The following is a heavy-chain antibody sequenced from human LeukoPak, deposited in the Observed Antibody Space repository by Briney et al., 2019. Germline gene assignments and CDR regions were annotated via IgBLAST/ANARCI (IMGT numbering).Heavy chain of an antibody. CDR3: ASLSSGRPFDY. D-gene: IGHD6-19*01. V-gene: IGHV3-13*01. J-gene: IGHJ4*02. CDR2: IGTAGDT. Sequence: GGSLRLSCAASGFTFSSYDMHWVRQATGKGLEWVSAIGTAGDTYYPGSVKGRFTISRDNSKNTLYLQMNSLRAEDTAVYYCASLSSGRPFDYWGQGTLVTVSS. CDR1: GFTFSSYD.